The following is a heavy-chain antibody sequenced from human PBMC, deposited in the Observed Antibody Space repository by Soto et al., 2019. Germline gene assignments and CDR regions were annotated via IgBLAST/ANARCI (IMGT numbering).Heavy chain of an antibody. CDR3: ARDRDDYGSGNYYNRIDF. J-gene: IGHJ4*02. D-gene: IGHD3-10*01. Sequence: QVQLVQSGAEVKKPGSSVKVSCKASGGIFSTYAISWLRQAPGQGLEWMGGIIPLFGTPNYAQRFQGRVNITADESTSTAYMELSRLRSEDTPVYYCARDRDDYGSGNYYNRIDFWGQGTLVTVSS. V-gene: IGHV1-69*01. CDR1: GGIFSTYA. CDR2: IIPLFGTP.